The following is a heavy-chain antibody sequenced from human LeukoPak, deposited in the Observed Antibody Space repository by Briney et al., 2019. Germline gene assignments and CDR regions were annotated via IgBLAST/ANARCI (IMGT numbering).Heavy chain of an antibody. D-gene: IGHD3-10*01. CDR3: ARDTGGISLWFGELLNNWFDP. V-gene: IGHV1-46*01. J-gene: IGHJ5*02. CDR1: GYTFTSYY. CDR2: INPSGGST. Sequence: ASVKVSCKASGYTFTSYYMHWVRQAPGQGLEWMGIINPSGGSTSYAQKFQGRVTMTRDMSTSTVYMELSSLRSDDTAVYYCARDTGGISLWFGELLNNWFDPWGQGTLVTVSS.